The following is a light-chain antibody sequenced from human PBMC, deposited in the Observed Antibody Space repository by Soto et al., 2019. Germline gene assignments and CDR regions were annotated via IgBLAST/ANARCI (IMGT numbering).Light chain of an antibody. V-gene: IGKV1-8*01. Sequence: AIRMTQSPSSLSASTGDRVTITCRASQGISSYLAWYQQKPGKAPKLLIYAASTLQSGVPSRFSGSGSGTDFTLTINCLQSEDFVTYYCQQYDNLAFTFGQGTKVDIK. J-gene: IGKJ2*01. CDR3: QQYDNLAFT. CDR1: QGISSY. CDR2: AAS.